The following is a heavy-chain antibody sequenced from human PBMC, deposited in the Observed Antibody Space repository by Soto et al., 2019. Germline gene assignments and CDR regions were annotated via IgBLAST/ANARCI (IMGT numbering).Heavy chain of an antibody. D-gene: IGHD3-22*01. V-gene: IGHV1-69*13. J-gene: IGHJ3*02. Sequence: SVKVSCKASGGTFSSYAISWVRQAPGQGLEWMGGIIPIFGTANYAQKFQGRVTITADESTSTAYMELSSLRSEDTAVYYCESRQYYYASSGYIPGAFDIWGQGTMVTVSS. CDR3: ESRQYYYASSGYIPGAFDI. CDR1: GGTFSSYA. CDR2: IIPIFGTA.